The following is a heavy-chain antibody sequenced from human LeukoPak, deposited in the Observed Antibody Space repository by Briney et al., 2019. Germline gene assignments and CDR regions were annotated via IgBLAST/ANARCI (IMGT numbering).Heavy chain of an antibody. J-gene: IGHJ5*02. CDR2: IIPIFGTA. Sequence: SVKVSCKASGGTFSSYAISWVRQAPGQGLEWMGEIIPIFGTANYAQKFQGRVTITADESTSTAYMEPSSLRSEGTAVYYCARDDWFDPGAQGTLATVPS. V-gene: IGHV1-69*01. CDR1: GGTFSSYA. CDR3: ARDDWFDP.